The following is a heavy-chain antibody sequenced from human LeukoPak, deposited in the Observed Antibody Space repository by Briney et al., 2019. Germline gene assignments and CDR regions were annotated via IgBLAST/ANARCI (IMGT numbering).Heavy chain of an antibody. V-gene: IGHV1-58*01. D-gene: IGHD2-2*01. J-gene: IGHJ4*02. CDR3: ASDPPYTSSSAW. CDR2: ILVGSGNT. CDR1: GFTFTSTA. Sequence: SVTVSCKASGFTFTSTAVQWVRQARGQRLEWIGWILVGSGNTNYAQMFQERVTLTWDVSTSTAYMVLSSLRSEDTAIYYCASDPPYTSSSAWWGQGTLVTVSS.